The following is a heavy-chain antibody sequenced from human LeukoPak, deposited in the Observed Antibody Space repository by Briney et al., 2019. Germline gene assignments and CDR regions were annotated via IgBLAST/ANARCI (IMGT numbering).Heavy chain of an antibody. J-gene: IGHJ4*02. Sequence: SETLSLTCAVYGGSFSGYYWSWIRQPPGKGLEWIGEINHSGSTNYNPSLKSRVTISVDTSKNQFSLKLSSVTAADTAVYYCARVVTGTFDDYWGQGTLVTVSS. CDR2: INHSGST. V-gene: IGHV4-34*01. CDR3: ARVVTGTFDDY. D-gene: IGHD1-20*01. CDR1: GGSFSGYY.